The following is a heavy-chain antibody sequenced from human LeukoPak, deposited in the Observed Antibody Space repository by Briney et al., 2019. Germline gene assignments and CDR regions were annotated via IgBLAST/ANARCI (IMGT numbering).Heavy chain of an antibody. J-gene: IGHJ4*02. CDR2: IYPGDSDS. CDR3: VRLDVASAGRVFDY. Sequence: GESLKISCKGSGYSFTTYWIGWVRQMPGKGLEWMGVIYPGDSDSRYSPSFQGQVTISADKSISTAYLQWSSLKASDTAMYYCVRLDVASAGRVFDYWGQGSLVTVSS. V-gene: IGHV5-51*01. CDR1: GYSFTTYW. D-gene: IGHD6-13*01.